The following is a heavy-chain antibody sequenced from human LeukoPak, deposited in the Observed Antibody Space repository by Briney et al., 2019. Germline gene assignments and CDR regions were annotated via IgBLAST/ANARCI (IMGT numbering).Heavy chain of an antibody. V-gene: IGHV3-48*01. D-gene: IGHD1-26*01. CDR3: ASSGSYRFDY. CDR2: ISSSSTI. J-gene: IGHJ4*02. Sequence: PGGSLRLSCAASGFTFSSYSMNWVRQAPGKGLEWVSYISSSSTIYYADSVKGRFTISRDNAKNSLYLQMNSLRAEDTAVYYCASSGSYRFDYWGQGILVTVSS. CDR1: GFTFSSYS.